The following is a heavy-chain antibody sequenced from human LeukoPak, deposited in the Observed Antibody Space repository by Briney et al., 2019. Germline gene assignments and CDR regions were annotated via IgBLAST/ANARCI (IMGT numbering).Heavy chain of an antibody. V-gene: IGHV3-33*06. CDR3: AKEVAVAGTDFDY. CDR2: IWYDGSNK. CDR1: GFTFSSYG. D-gene: IGHD6-19*01. Sequence: GGSLRLSCAASGFTFSSYGMHWVRQAPGKGLEWVAVIWYDGSNKYYADSVKGRFTTSRDNSKNTLYLQTNSLRAEDTAVYYCAKEVAVAGTDFDYWGQGTLVTVSS. J-gene: IGHJ4*02.